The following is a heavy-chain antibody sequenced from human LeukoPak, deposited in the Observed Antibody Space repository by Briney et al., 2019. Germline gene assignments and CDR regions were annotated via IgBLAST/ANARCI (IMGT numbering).Heavy chain of an antibody. V-gene: IGHV3-21*01. CDR3: ARDSGDYAEGAFDY. CDR1: GFTFSNYC. D-gene: IGHD4-17*01. CDR2: ISTSSIYI. Sequence: GGSLRLSCAASGFTFSNYCMNWVRQAPGKGLEWVSSISTSSIYIYYADSLKGRFTISRDNSKNTLYLQMNSLRAEDTAVYYCARDSGDYAEGAFDYWGQGTLVTVSS. J-gene: IGHJ4*02.